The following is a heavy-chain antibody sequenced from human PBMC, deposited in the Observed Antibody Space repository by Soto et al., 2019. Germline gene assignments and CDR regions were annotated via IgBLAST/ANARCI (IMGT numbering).Heavy chain of an antibody. CDR1: GYPVTAYY. CDR2: INPATGAA. D-gene: IGHD3-3*01. J-gene: IGHJ3*02. CDR3: PRGGGVGVAGSAAFDM. Sequence: QLHLVQSGAVVKKPGASVTVSCSASGYPVTAYYMHWVRQAPGRGLEGMGGINPATGAAKYTQTFRGRVTMTRDPSTSTVFMELSGLTSEDTAGFYGPRGGGVGVAGSAAFDMWGQGTLVTVSS. V-gene: IGHV1-2*02.